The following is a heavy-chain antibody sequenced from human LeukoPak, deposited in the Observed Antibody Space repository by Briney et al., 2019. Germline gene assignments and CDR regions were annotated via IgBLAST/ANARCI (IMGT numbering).Heavy chain of an antibody. V-gene: IGHV3-23*01. CDR3: ARAPGRGGTNWFDP. CDR2: ISGSGANT. Sequence: PGGSLRLSCAASGFTFSTYAMSWVRQAPGKGLEWVSTISGSGANTYYADSVRGRFTISRDNARNTVSLQMNSLTIDDTAVYYCARAPGRGGTNWFDPWGQGTLVTVSS. J-gene: IGHJ5*02. D-gene: IGHD3-10*01. CDR1: GFTFSTYA.